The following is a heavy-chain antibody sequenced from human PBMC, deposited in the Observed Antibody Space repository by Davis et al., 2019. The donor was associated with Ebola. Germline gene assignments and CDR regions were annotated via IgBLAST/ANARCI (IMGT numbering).Heavy chain of an antibody. CDR3: ARWRTMVWGVISYFDY. J-gene: IGHJ4*02. CDR2: ISYDGSNK. Sequence: GGSLRLSCAASGFTFSSYAMHWVRQAPGKGLEWVAVISYDGSNKYYADSVKGRFTISRDNSKNTLYLQMNSLRAEDTAVYYCARWRTMVWGVISYFDYWGQGTLVTVSS. V-gene: IGHV3-30-3*01. D-gene: IGHD3-10*01. CDR1: GFTFSSYA.